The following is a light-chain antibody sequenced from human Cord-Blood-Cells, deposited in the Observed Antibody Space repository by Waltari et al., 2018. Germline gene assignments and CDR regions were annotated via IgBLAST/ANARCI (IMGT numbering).Light chain of an antibody. CDR3: QQYYSYPIT. CDR1: PGISSY. V-gene: IGKV1-8*01. J-gene: IGKJ5*01. CDR2: AAS. Sequence: ALRMTQSPSPSSASTGHRVTITCRASPGISSYLAWYQQKPGKAPKLLIYAASTLQSGVPSRFSGSGSGTDFTLTISCLQSEDFATYYCQQYYSYPITFGQGTRLEIK.